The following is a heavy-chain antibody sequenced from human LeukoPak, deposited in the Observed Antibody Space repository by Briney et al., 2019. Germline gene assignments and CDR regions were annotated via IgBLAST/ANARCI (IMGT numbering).Heavy chain of an antibody. Sequence: SETLSLTCTVSGGSISSSSYYWGWIRQPPGKGLEWIGSICYSGSTYYNPSLKSRVTISVDTSKNQFSLKLSSVTAADTAVYYCARPYSAHAFDIWGQGTMDTVSS. CDR3: ARPYSAHAFDI. J-gene: IGHJ3*02. CDR2: ICYSGST. V-gene: IGHV4-39*01. CDR1: GGSISSSSYY. D-gene: IGHD3-16*01.